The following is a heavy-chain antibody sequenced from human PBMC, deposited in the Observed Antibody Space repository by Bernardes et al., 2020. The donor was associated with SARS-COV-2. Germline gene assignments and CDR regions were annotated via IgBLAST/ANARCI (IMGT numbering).Heavy chain of an antibody. CDR1: GFTFSSYS. Sequence: VESLFLSCAASGFTFSSYSMNWVRQAPGKGLEWVSSISSSSSYIYYADSVKGRFTISRDNARTSVFLQMESLRAEDTAVYYCARDVGGTDWRFGLDVWGPGTMVHVSS. CDR3: ARDVGGTDWRFGLDV. D-gene: IGHD3-9*01. CDR2: ISSSSSYI. V-gene: IGHV3-21*01. J-gene: IGHJ3*01.